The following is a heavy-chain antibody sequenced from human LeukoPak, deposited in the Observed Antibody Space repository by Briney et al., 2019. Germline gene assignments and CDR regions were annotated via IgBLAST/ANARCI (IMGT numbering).Heavy chain of an antibody. D-gene: IGHD2-21*01. CDR2: IRYDGSNR. J-gene: IGHJ4*02. CDR1: CFTFSSYG. CDR3: APRVVVIAAPFDY. V-gene: IGHV3-30*02. Sequence: PGGSLRLSCVASCFTFSSYGMHWVRQAPGKGLEWVAFIRYDGSNRYYADSVKGRFTISRDNSKNTLYLQMNGLRAEDTAVYYCAPRVVVIAAPFDYWGQGTLVTVSS.